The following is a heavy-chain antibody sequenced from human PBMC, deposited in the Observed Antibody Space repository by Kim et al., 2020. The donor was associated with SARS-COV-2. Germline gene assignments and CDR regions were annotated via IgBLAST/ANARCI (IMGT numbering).Heavy chain of an antibody. CDR2: IKSKTDGGIT. CDR1: GFTFSNAW. D-gene: IGHD2-15*01. Sequence: GGSLRLSCVASGFTFSNAWMSWVRQAPGKGLEWVGRIKSKTDGGITDYAAPVKGRFTISRDDSKNTLYLQMNSLKTEDTAVYYCTTASPVVAYNAFDNWGQGTMVTVSS. V-gene: IGHV3-15*05. CDR3: TTASPVVAYNAFDN. J-gene: IGHJ3*02.